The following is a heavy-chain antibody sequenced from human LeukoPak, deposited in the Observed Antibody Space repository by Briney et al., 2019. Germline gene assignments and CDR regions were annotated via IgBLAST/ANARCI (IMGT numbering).Heavy chain of an antibody. V-gene: IGHV3-30*04. CDR3: ARNTYYYDSSGSPFDY. D-gene: IGHD3-22*01. J-gene: IGHJ4*02. CDR2: ISYDGSNK. Sequence: GGSLRLSCAASGFTFSSYAMHWVRQAPGKGLEWVAVISYDGSNKYYADSVKGRFTISRDNAKNSLYLQMNSLRAEDTAVYYCARNTYYYDSSGSPFDYWGQGTLVTVSS. CDR1: GFTFSSYA.